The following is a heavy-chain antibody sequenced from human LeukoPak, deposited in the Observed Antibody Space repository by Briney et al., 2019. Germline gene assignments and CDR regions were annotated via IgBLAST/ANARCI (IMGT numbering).Heavy chain of an antibody. D-gene: IGHD2-15*01. J-gene: IGHJ4*02. CDR3: ARSGEGDHYFDY. V-gene: IGHV3-30-3*01. Sequence: PGGSLRLSCAASGFTFSSYAMHWVRQAPGKGLEWVAVISYDGNNKYYADSVKGRFTISRDNSKSTLYLQMNSLRDEDTAVYYCARSGEGDHYFDYWGQGALVTVSS. CDR2: ISYDGNNK. CDR1: GFTFSSYA.